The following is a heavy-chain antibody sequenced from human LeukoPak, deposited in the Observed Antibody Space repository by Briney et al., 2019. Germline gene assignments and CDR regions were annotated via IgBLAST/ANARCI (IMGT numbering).Heavy chain of an antibody. CDR1: GFTFTAYA. CDR2: IGGSGGGT. V-gene: IGHV3-23*01. J-gene: IGHJ4*02. D-gene: IGHD2-21*02. Sequence: GGSLRLSCAASGFTFTAYAMNWVRQAPGRGLEWVSSIGGSGGGTYYADSVKGRFTISRDNSKNTVYLQMNSLRAEDTAVYYCVKARMPHCGTDCLESWGQGTLVTVSS. CDR3: VKARMPHCGTDCLES.